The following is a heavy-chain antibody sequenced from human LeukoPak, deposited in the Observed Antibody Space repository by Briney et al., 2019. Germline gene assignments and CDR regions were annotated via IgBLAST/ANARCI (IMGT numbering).Heavy chain of an antibody. V-gene: IGHV4-59*01. J-gene: IGHJ3*02. CDR1: GGSISSYY. Sequence: SETLSLTCTVSGGSISSYYWSWIRQPPGKGLEWIGYIYYGGSTNYNPSLKSRVTISVDTSKNQFSLELSSVTAADTAVYYCARVRDDYVFSIWGQGTMVTVSS. CDR2: IYYGGST. D-gene: IGHD3-16*01. CDR3: ARVRDDYVFSI.